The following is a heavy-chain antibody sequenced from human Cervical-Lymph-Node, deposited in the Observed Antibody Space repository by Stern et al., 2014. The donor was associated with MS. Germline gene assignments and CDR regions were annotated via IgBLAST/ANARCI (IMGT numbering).Heavy chain of an antibody. CDR2: MNPYSGNA. J-gene: IGHJ4*02. V-gene: IGHV1-8*01. CDR3: ARGRELLSLDY. D-gene: IGHD1-26*01. Sequence: VQLVQSGAEVKKPGASVKVSCKASGCTFTSYDINWVRQGTGQGLEWMGWMNPYSGNAVYAQKFQGRVTMTRDTSTSTAYLELTSLGSEDTAVFYCARGRELLSLDYWGQGTLVTVSS. CDR1: GCTFTSYD.